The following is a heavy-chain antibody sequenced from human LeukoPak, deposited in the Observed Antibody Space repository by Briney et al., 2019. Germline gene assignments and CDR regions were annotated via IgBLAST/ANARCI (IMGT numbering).Heavy chain of an antibody. D-gene: IGHD6-19*01. Sequence: SVKVSCKASGYTFTSYYMHWVRQAPGQGLEWMGGIIPIFGTANYAQKFQGRVTITADKSTSTAYMELSSLRSEDTAVYYCARDHGSGWYDLDYWGQGTLVTVSS. CDR3: ARDHGSGWYDLDY. CDR1: GYTFTSYY. V-gene: IGHV1-69*06. CDR2: IIPIFGTA. J-gene: IGHJ4*02.